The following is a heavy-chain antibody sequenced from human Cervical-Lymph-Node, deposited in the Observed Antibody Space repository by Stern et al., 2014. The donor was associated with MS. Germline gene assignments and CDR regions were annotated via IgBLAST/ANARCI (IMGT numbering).Heavy chain of an antibody. CDR3: ARDVRSSWYRWFDP. J-gene: IGHJ5*02. V-gene: IGHV3-53*01. CDR1: GFSVRSNY. Sequence: EVQLVQSGGGLIQPGGSLRLSCAASGFSVRSNYMSWVRQAPGQGLEWVSVIFSGDSTYYADSVKGRFTISRDNSKNTVYLEMNSLRVEDTAVYYCARDVRSSWYRWFDPWGQGTLVTVSS. D-gene: IGHD6-13*01. CDR2: IFSGDST.